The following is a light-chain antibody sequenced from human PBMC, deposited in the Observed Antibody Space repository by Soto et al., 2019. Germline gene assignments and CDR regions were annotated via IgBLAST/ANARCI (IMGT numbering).Light chain of an antibody. Sequence: EIVLTQSPGTLSLSPGERATLSCRASQSVSSSYLAWYQQKPGQAPRPLIYGASSRAIGIPDRFSGSGSGTDFTLTISRLEPEDFAVYYCQPYGSSPCTFGQGTKVEIK. CDR2: GAS. V-gene: IGKV3-20*01. CDR1: QSVSSSY. J-gene: IGKJ1*01. CDR3: QPYGSSPCT.